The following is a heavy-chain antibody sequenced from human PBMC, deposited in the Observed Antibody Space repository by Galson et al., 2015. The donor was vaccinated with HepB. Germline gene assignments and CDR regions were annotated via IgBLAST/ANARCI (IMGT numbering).Heavy chain of an antibody. D-gene: IGHD3-10*01. J-gene: IGHJ4*02. Sequence: VKVSCKASGYTFSGYYMSWVRQAPGQRLEWMGLINPSGGSRSYAKKFQGRVTVTRDTSTSTVYMELSSLRSEDTAVYYCARESYGSGSYYPLTFDYWGQGTLVTGSS. CDR2: INPSGGSR. CDR1: GYTFSGYY. V-gene: IGHV1-46*03. CDR3: ARESYGSGSYYPLTFDY.